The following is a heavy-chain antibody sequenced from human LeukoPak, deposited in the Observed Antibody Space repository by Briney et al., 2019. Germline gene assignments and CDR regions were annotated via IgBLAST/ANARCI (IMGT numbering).Heavy chain of an antibody. CDR1: GFTSTSSA. D-gene: IGHD3-22*01. CDR2: IVVGSGNT. J-gene: IGHJ4*02. V-gene: IGHV1-58*01. Sequence: SVKVSCKASGFTSTSSAVQWVRQARGQRLEWIGWIVVGSGNTNSAQKFQERVTITRDMSTSTAYMELSSLRSEDTAVYYCATSYHYYDSSGSRYWGQGTLVTVSS. CDR3: ATSYHYYDSSGSRY.